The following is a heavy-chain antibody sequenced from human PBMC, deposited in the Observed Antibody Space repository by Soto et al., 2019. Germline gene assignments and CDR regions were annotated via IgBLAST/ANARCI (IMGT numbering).Heavy chain of an antibody. J-gene: IGHJ4*02. D-gene: IGHD3-9*01. V-gene: IGHV3-23*01. CDR2: ISGSGVNT. Sequence: EVQLLDSGGGLVQPGGSLRLSCAASGFTFSNYAMSWVRQAPGKGLEWVSAISGSGVNTYYADSVKGRFTISRDNSKNTLYLQMDSLRVEDTAVYYCAKGYFDWTRAPYYFDYWGQGTLVTVSS. CDR3: AKGYFDWTRAPYYFDY. CDR1: GFTFSNYA.